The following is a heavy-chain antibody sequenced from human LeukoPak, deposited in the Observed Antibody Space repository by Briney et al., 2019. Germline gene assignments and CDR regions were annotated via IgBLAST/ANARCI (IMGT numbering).Heavy chain of an antibody. D-gene: IGHD4-17*01. J-gene: IGHJ2*01. Sequence: PSVTLSLTCAVSGGSISSGGYSWSWIGQPPGKGLEWIGYIYHSGSTYYNPSLKSRVTISVDRSKNQFSLKLSSVTAADTAVYYCARRATHDYGDASAYWYFDLWGRGTLVTVSS. V-gene: IGHV4-30-2*01. CDR1: GGSISSGGYS. CDR2: IYHSGST. CDR3: ARRATHDYGDASAYWYFDL.